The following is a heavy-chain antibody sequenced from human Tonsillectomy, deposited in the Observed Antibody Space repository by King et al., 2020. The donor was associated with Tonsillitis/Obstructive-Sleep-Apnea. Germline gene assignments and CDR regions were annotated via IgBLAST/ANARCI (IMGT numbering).Heavy chain of an antibody. CDR2: ISWNSDNI. CDR1: GFTFDDYV. V-gene: IGHV3-9*01. CDR3: ANDTTYGDRYDYMDV. J-gene: IGHJ6*03. D-gene: IGHD4-17*01. Sequence: VQLVESGGGLVQPGRSLRLSCEASGFTFDDYVMHWVRQAPGKGLEWVSGISWNSDNIGYADSVKGRFTISRDNAKNSLYLQINSLRPEDTALYYCANDTTYGDRYDYMDVWGKGTTVTVSS.